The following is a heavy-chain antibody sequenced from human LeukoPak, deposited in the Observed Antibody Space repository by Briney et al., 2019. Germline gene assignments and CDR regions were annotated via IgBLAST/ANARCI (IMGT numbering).Heavy chain of an antibody. J-gene: IGHJ4*02. D-gene: IGHD6-19*01. CDR1: GFTFSSYA. V-gene: IGHV3-30*14. CDR3: ARVGSGWNNGYYFDY. Sequence: PGGSLRLSCAASGFTFSSYAMHWVRQAPGKGLEWVAVISYDGSNKYYADSVKGRFTISRDNSKNTVYLQMNSLRGEDTALYYCARVGSGWNNGYYFDYWGQGTLVTISS. CDR2: ISYDGSNK.